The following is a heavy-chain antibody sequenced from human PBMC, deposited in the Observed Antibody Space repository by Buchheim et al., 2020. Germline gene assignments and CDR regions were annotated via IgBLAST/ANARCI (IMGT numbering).Heavy chain of an antibody. V-gene: IGHV3-48*01. D-gene: IGHD6-13*01. CDR1: GFTFSSYS. CDR2: ISGSSSSI. J-gene: IGHJ4*02. CDR3: GPGYFKY. Sequence: EVQVVESGGDLVQTGGSLRLSCVASGFTFSSYSMNWVRQAPGKGLEWVSYISGSSSSIYYADSVKGRFTISRDKAKNSLYLPMNSLRAEDTAVYFCGPGYFKYWGQGTL.